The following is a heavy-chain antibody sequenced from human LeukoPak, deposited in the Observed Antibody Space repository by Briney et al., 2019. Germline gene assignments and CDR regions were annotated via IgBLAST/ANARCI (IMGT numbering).Heavy chain of an antibody. V-gene: IGHV1-2*06. D-gene: IGHD2-21*02. CDR3: ARGSPGGGDVET. J-gene: IGHJ4*02. CDR2: INPNSGGT. CDR1: GYTFTGYY. Sequence: GASVKVSCKASGYTFTGYYMHWVRQAPGRGLEWMGRINPNSGGTNYAQKFQGRVTMTRDTSISTAYMELSRLRSEDTAVYYCARGSPGGGDVETWGQGTLVTVSS.